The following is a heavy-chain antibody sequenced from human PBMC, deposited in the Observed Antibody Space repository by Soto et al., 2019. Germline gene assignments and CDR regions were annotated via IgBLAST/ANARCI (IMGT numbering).Heavy chain of an antibody. CDR1: GFTFSSYA. J-gene: IGHJ6*02. V-gene: IGHV3-30-3*01. D-gene: IGHD6-13*01. CDR3: ARGRGYSSSWYANNYYYYYGMDV. CDR2: ISYDGSNK. Sequence: GGSLRLSCAASGFTFSSYAMHWVRQAPGKGLEWVAVISYDGSNKYYADSVKGRFTISRDNSKNTLYLQMNSLRAEDTAVYYCARGRGYSSSWYANNYYYYYGMDVWGQGTTVTVSS.